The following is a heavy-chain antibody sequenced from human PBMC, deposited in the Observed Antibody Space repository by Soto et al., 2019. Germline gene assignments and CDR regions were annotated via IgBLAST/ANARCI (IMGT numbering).Heavy chain of an antibody. CDR3: ATLPMYPDCSLDL. CDR2: VDPRGTYA. D-gene: IGHD2-21*02. Sequence: LWGSLKISCKASGFIFTNRWIIWVRQRPGKGLEWVGSVDPRGTYADYSPSLQGHVTISTEKSKNTAFTQLRSLKASDTAIYCCATLPMYPDCSLDLWGHGTVVTVSS. V-gene: IGHV5-10-1*01. J-gene: IGHJ2*01. CDR1: GFIFTNRW.